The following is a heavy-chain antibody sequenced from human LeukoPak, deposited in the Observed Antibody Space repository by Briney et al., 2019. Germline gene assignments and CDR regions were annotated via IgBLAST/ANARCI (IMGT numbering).Heavy chain of an antibody. CDR1: GGSISSYY. CDR3: ARAGVSSGYWSL. CDR2: IYYSGST. D-gene: IGHD3-22*01. V-gene: IGHV4-59*01. Sequence: PSETLSLTCTVSGGSISSYYWSWIRQPPGKGLEWIGYIYYSGSTNYNPFLKSRVTISVDTSKNQFSLKLTSLTAADTAVYYCARAGVSSGYWSLWGQGTLVTVSS. J-gene: IGHJ4*02.